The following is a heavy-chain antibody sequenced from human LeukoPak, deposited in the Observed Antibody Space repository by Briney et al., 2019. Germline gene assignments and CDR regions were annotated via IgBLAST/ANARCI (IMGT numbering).Heavy chain of an antibody. CDR2: ISGSGNST. D-gene: IGHD2-15*01. Sequence: GGSLRLPCAASGLTFSGSAMRWVRQAPGKGLEWVSLISGSGNSTYYADSVKGRFTISRDNSKNTLYLQMNSLRAEDTAVYYCAKVLVLVSANRYYFDYWGQGTLVTVSS. V-gene: IGHV3-23*01. J-gene: IGHJ4*02. CDR1: GLTFSGSA. CDR3: AKVLVLVSANRYYFDY.